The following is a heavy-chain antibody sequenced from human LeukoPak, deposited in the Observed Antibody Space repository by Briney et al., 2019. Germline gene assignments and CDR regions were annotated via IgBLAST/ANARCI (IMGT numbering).Heavy chain of an antibody. CDR3: ARGRDLVVVPAAATLGFDY. V-gene: IGHV4-34*01. CDR2: INHSGST. J-gene: IGHJ4*02. CDR1: GGSFSGYY. Sequence: SETLSLTCAVYGGSFSGYYWSWIRQPPGKGLEWIGEINHSGSTNYNPSLKSRVTISVDTSKNQFSLKLSSVTAADTAVYYCARGRDLVVVPAAATLGFDYWGQDTLVTVSS. D-gene: IGHD2-2*01.